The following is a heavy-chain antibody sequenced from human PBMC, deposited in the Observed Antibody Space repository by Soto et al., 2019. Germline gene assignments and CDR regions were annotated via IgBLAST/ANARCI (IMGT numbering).Heavy chain of an antibody. V-gene: IGHV3-33*01. CDR1: GFTFSSYG. D-gene: IGHD3-22*01. CDR2: IWYDGSNK. CDR3: ARGGRLFGSGYLDY. J-gene: IGHJ4*02. Sequence: GGSLRLSCAASGFTFSSYGMHWVRQAPGKGLEWVAVIWYDGSNKYYADSVKGRFTISRDNSKNTLYLQMNSLRAEDTAVYYCARGGRLFGSGYLDYWGQGTLVTVSS.